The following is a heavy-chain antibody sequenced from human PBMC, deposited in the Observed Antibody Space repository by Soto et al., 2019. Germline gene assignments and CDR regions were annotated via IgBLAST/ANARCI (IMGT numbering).Heavy chain of an antibody. CDR3: ARDQGIPYCGGDCYSGWYFDI. D-gene: IGHD2-21*01. Sequence: QVQLVQSGAEVKEPGASVKVSCRASGYTFTNYAIHWVRQAPGQRLEWMGWLNPGNGNTKYPQKFQGRVTITRDTSASTAYMFLSSLRSEDTAVYYCARDQGIPYCGGDCYSGWYFDIWGRGTLVTVSS. CDR2: LNPGNGNT. J-gene: IGHJ2*01. CDR1: GYTFTNYA. V-gene: IGHV1-3*01.